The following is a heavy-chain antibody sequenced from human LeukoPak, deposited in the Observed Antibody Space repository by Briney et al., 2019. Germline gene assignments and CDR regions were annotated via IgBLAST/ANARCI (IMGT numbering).Heavy chain of an antibody. Sequence: GASVKVSCKASGYTFTSYDIDWVRQATGQGLEWMGWMNPNSGNTGYAQKFQGRVTMTRNTSISTAYMELSSLRSEDTAVYYCAIGRPDTIFGVYHWFDPWGQGTLVTVSS. CDR3: AIGRPDTIFGVYHWFDP. D-gene: IGHD3-3*01. J-gene: IGHJ5*02. V-gene: IGHV1-8*01. CDR2: MNPNSGNT. CDR1: GYTFTSYD.